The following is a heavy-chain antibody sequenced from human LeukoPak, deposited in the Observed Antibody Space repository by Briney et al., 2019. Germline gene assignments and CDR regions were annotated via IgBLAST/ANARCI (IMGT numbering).Heavy chain of an antibody. V-gene: IGHV3-66*01. J-gene: IGHJ4*02. Sequence: GGSLRLSCAASGFTVSSNYMSWVRQAPGKGLEWVSVIYSGGSTYYADSVKGRFTISRDNSKNTLYLQMNSLRAEDTAVYYGARDSGSSGWYGDFDYWGQGTLVTVSS. CDR3: ARDSGSSGWYGDFDY. CDR2: IYSGGST. D-gene: IGHD6-19*01. CDR1: GFTVSSNY.